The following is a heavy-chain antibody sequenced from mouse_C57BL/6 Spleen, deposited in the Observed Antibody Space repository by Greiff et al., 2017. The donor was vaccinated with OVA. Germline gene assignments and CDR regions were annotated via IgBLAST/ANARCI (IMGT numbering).Heavy chain of an antibody. V-gene: IGHV1-55*01. CDR3: AREEDSNYESPPYFDY. D-gene: IGHD2-5*01. CDR2: IYPGSGST. Sequence: QVQLQQPGAELVKPGASVKMSCKASGYTFTSYWITWVKQRPGQGLEWIGDIYPGSGSTNYNEKFKSKATLTVDTSSSTAYMQLSSLTSEDSAVYYCAREEDSNYESPPYFDYWGQGTTLTVSS. J-gene: IGHJ2*01. CDR1: GYTFTSYW.